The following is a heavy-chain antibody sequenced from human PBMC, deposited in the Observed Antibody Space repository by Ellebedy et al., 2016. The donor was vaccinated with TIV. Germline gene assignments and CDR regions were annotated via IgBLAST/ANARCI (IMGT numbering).Heavy chain of an antibody. CDR1: GFTFSDYY. CDR2: ISSSGSTI. J-gene: IGHJ4*02. V-gene: IGHV3-11*04. D-gene: IGHD1-26*01. Sequence: GESLKISCAASGFTFSDYYMSWIRQAPGKGLEWVSYISSSGSTIYYADSVKGRFTISRDNAKNSLYLQMNSLRAEDTAVYYCARDVVYSGSYLEYFDYWGQGTLVTVSS. CDR3: ARDVVYSGSYLEYFDY.